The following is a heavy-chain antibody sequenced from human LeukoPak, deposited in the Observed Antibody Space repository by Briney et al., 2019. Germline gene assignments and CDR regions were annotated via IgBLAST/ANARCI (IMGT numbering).Heavy chain of an antibody. CDR1: GGTFRSYA. D-gene: IGHD5-12*01. J-gene: IGHJ5*02. CDR2: IIPIFGTA. Sequence: SVKVSCKASGGTFRSYAISWVRQAPGQGLEWMGGIIPIFGTANYAQKFQGRVTITADESTSTAYMELSSLRSEDTAVYYCARLFGYSGYVTSNWFDPWGHGTLVTVSS. V-gene: IGHV1-69*13. CDR3: ARLFGYSGYVTSNWFDP.